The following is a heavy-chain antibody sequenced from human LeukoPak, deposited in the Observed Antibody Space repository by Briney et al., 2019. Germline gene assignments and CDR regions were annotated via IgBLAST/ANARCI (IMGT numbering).Heavy chain of an antibody. D-gene: IGHD3-10*01. V-gene: IGHV3-23*01. CDR1: GITLSNYG. CDR3: AKRGIVIRGFLIGFHKEAYYFDY. Sequence: GGSLRLSCVVSGITLSNYGMSCVRQAPGKGLECVSDISESGGSTNYADSVKGRFIISRDNAKNTVYLQMNSLRAEDTAVYFCAKRGIVIRGFLIGFHKEAYYFDYWGQGILVTVSS. CDR2: ISESGGST. J-gene: IGHJ4*02.